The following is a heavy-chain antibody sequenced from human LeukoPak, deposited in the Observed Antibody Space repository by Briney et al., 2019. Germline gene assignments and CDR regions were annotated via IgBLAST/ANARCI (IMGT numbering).Heavy chain of an antibody. Sequence: PGGSLRLSCAASGFTFSSYGMHWVRQAPGKGLEWVAFIRYDGSNKYYADSVKGRFTISRDNSKNTLYLQMNSLRAEDTAVYYCAKGLWYYYDSSGYVDYWGQGTLVTVSS. J-gene: IGHJ4*02. CDR3: AKGLWYYYDSSGYVDY. CDR2: IRYDGSNK. V-gene: IGHV3-30*02. D-gene: IGHD3-22*01. CDR1: GFTFSSYG.